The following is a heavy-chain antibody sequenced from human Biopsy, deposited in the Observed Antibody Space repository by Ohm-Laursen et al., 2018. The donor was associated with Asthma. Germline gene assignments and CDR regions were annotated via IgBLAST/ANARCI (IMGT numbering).Heavy chain of an antibody. CDR3: ARHPYNFGGLDY. CDR2: ISPFTGDT. Sequence: ASVKVSCKASGDSFSNYAISWVRQAPGQGLEWMGWISPFTGDTHFGQKFQGRVTMTTDTSTDTAYMELRSLRSDDTAVYYCARHPYNFGGLDYWGQGSLVLVSS. CDR1: GDSFSNYA. D-gene: IGHD5-24*01. V-gene: IGHV1-18*01. J-gene: IGHJ4*02.